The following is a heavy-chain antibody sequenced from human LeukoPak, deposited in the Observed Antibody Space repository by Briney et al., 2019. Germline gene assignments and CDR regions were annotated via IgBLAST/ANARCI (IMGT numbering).Heavy chain of an antibody. CDR1: GFTFSDYG. CDR3: ARSIAAQTNNWFDP. J-gene: IGHJ5*02. Sequence: GGSLRLSCAASGFTFSDYGMHWVRQAPGKGLEWVAVIWNDGSYKYYADSVKGRFTISGDNSKNTLYVQMNSLRVEDTAVYYCARSIAAQTNNWFDPWGQGTLVTVSS. D-gene: IGHD6-13*01. CDR2: IWNDGSYK. V-gene: IGHV3-33*01.